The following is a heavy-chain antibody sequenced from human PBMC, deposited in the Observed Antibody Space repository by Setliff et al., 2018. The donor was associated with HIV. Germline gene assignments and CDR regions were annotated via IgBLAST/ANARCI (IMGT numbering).Heavy chain of an antibody. CDR1: GGPISSNNYY. J-gene: IGHJ6*03. CDR3: ASQTMAHYYYYMDV. CDR2: IYHGGTN. D-gene: IGHD2-8*01. V-gene: IGHV4-39*02. Sequence: PSETLSLPCSISGGPISSNNYYWGWIRQAPGKGLEWIGSIYHGGTNFYNPSLKSRVTIFVDKSNNHLSLKLNSVTAADTAVYHCASQTMAHYYYYMDVWGKGTTVTVSS.